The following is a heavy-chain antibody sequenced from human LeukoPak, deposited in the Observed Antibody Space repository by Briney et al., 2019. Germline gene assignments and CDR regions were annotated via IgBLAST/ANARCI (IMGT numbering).Heavy chain of an antibody. CDR3: ARDRGYSYGYNRHYFDY. CDR1: GGSFSGYY. Sequence: SETLSLTCAVYGGSFSGYYWSWIRQPPGKGLEWIGEINHSGSTNYNPSLKSRVTISVDTSKNQFSLKLSSVTAADTAVYYCARDRGYSYGYNRHYFDYWGQGTLVTVSS. D-gene: IGHD5-18*01. V-gene: IGHV4-34*01. CDR2: INHSGST. J-gene: IGHJ4*02.